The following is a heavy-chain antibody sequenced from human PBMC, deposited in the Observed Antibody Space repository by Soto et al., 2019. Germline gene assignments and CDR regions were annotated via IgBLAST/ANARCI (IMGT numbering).Heavy chain of an antibody. CDR2: INHSGST. J-gene: IGHJ5*02. CDR3: ARVVPETICSGGSRYSGWFDP. V-gene: IGHV4-34*01. Sequence: SETLSLTCAVYGGSFSGYYWSWIRQPPGKGLEWIGEINHSGSTNYNPSLKSRVTISVDTSKNQFSLKLSSVTAADTAVYYCARVVPETICSGGSRYSGWFDPWGQGTLVTVSS. D-gene: IGHD2-15*01. CDR1: GGSFSGYY.